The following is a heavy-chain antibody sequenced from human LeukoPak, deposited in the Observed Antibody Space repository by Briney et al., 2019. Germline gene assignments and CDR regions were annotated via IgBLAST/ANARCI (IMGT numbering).Heavy chain of an antibody. CDR2: ISWNSGSI. J-gene: IGHJ4*02. CDR3: AKDLYGSGSYGVVLGY. V-gene: IGHV3-9*01. Sequence: GRSLRLSCAASGFTFDDYAMHWVRQAPGKGLEWVSGISWNSGSIGYADSVKGRFTISRDNAKNSLYLQMNSLRAGDTALYYCAKDLYGSGSYGVVLGYWGQGTLVTVSS. D-gene: IGHD3-10*01. CDR1: GFTFDDYA.